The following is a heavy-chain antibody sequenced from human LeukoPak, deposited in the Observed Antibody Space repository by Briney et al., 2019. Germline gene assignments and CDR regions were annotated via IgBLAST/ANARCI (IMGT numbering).Heavy chain of an antibody. CDR3: ARLTKFLTTYYPTP. CDR1: GGSITGYY. J-gene: IGHJ5*02. D-gene: IGHD2/OR15-2a*01. V-gene: IGHV4-59*08. Sequence: SETLSLTCTVSGGSITGYYWSWIRQPPGKGLEWVGYIFSSGSTNYNPSLKSRVTISLETSKSQFSLKPISVTASDTAVYYCARLTKFLTTYYPTPWGQGTLVTVSS. CDR2: IFSSGST.